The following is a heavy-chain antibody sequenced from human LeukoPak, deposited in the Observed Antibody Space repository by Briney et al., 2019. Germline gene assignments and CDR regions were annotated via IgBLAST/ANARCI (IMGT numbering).Heavy chain of an antibody. V-gene: IGHV3-23*01. CDR3: AKNWGPGMAFES. CDR1: GFTFSSYA. Sequence: GWSLRLSCVASGFTFSSYAMTWVRQAPGKGLEWVSAISDGADYIYYGDSVKGRFTSSRDNSKRTLYLQMTYLRAEDTAVYYCAKNWGPGMAFESWGQGTQVTVSS. J-gene: IGHJ4*02. CDR2: ISDGADYI. D-gene: IGHD5-18*01.